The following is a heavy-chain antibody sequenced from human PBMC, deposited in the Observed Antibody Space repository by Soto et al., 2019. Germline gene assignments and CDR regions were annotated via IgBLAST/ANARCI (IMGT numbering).Heavy chain of an antibody. CDR3: AKDRRTVTPRVGYYGMDV. V-gene: IGHV3-30*18. CDR1: GFTFSSYG. D-gene: IGHD4-17*01. Sequence: GGSLRLSCAASGFTFSSYGMHWVRQAPGRGLEWVAVISYDGSNKYYADSVKGRFTISRDNSKNTLYLQMNSLRAEDTAVYYCAKDRRTVTPRVGYYGMDVWGQGTTVTVSS. J-gene: IGHJ6*02. CDR2: ISYDGSNK.